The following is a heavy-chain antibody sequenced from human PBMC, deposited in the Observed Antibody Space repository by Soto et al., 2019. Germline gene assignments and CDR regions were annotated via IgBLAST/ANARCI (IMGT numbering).Heavy chain of an antibody. D-gene: IGHD2-15*01. CDR2: IYPGDSDT. J-gene: IGHJ4*02. CDR1: GYSFTSYW. CDR3: ARGGYCSGGSCYYTYFDY. V-gene: IGHV5-51*03. Sequence: EVQLVQSGAEVKKPGESLKISCKGSGYSFTSYWIGWVRQMPGKGLEWMGIIYPGDSDTRYSPSFQGQVTISADKSISTAYLQWSSLKASDTAMYYCARGGYCSGGSCYYTYFDYWGQGTLVTVSS.